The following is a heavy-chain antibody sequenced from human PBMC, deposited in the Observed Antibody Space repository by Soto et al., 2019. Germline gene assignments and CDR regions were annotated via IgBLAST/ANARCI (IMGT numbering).Heavy chain of an antibody. D-gene: IGHD4-17*01. J-gene: IGHJ4*02. V-gene: IGHV3-33*01. CDR3: ARSYGDYAWGFDY. CDR1: GFTFSSYG. Sequence: QVQLVESGGGVVQPGRSLRLSCAASGFTFSSYGMHWVRQAPGKGLEWVVVIWYDGSNKYYADSVKGRFTISRDNSKNTLYLQMNSLRAEDTAVYYCARSYGDYAWGFDYWGQGTLVTVSS. CDR2: IWYDGSNK.